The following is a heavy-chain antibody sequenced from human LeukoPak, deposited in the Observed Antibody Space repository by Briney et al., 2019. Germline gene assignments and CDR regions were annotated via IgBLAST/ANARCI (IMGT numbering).Heavy chain of an antibody. CDR3: ARTRAGIQAGFDY. CDR1: GFTFSSYS. J-gene: IGHJ4*02. CDR2: ISSFSRYI. D-gene: IGHD1-1*01. V-gene: IGHV3-21*01. Sequence: GGSLRLSCAASGFTFSSYSMNWVRQAPGKGLEWVSSISSFSRYIYYADSVKGRFTISRDNAGNSLYLQMNSLRVEDTAVYYCARTRAGIQAGFDYWGQGTLVTVSS.